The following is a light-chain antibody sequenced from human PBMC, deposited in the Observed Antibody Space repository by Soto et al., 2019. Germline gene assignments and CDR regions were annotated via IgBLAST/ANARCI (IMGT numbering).Light chain of an antibody. CDR3: LLSYSGARPL. V-gene: IGLV7-46*01. CDR1: TGAVTSGHY. J-gene: IGLJ2*01. CDR2: DTS. Sequence: QAVVTQEPSLTVSPGGTVTLTCGSSTGAVTSGHYPYWFQQKPGQAPRTLIYDTSNKHSWTPARFSVSLLGGKAALTLSGAQPEDEAEYYCLLSYSGARPLFCGGTKVTVL.